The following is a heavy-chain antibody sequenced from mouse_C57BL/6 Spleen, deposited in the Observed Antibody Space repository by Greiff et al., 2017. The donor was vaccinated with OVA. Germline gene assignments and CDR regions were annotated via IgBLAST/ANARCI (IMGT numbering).Heavy chain of an antibody. CDR1: GYTFTSYW. CDR3: ARGIDGYSAY. CDR2: IDPSDSYT. D-gene: IGHD2-3*01. V-gene: IGHV1-50*01. J-gene: IGHJ3*01. Sequence: VQLQQPGAELVKPGASVKLSCKASGYTFTSYWMQWVKQRPGQGLEWIGEIDPSDSYTNYNQKFKGKATLTVDTSSSTAYMQLSSLTSEDSAVYYCARGIDGYSAYWGQGTLVTVSA.